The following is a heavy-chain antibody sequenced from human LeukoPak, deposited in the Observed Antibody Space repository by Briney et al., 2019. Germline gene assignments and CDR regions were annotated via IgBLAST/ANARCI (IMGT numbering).Heavy chain of an antibody. J-gene: IGHJ1*01. CDR3: ARGYAEYFQD. CDR1: GYTFTGYF. CDR2: INPDSGGT. D-gene: IGHD5-18*01. Sequence: ASVNVSFMASGYTFTGYFMHWVRQAPGQGLEWMGWINPDSGGTNYAQKFQGRVTMARDKSISTAYMELTSLRSDDTAIYYCARGYAEYFQDWGQGTLVTVSS. V-gene: IGHV1-2*02.